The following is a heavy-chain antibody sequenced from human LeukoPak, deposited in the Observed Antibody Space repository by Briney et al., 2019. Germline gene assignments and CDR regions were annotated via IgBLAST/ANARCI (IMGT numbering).Heavy chain of an antibody. CDR1: GFTFSSYA. CDR3: AKVVITMIVVVSPDAFDI. CDR2: ISGSGGST. D-gene: IGHD3-22*01. Sequence: GGSLRLSCAASGFTFSSYAMSWVRQAPGKGLEWVSAISGSGGSTYYADSVKGRFTISRDTSKNTLYLQMNSLRAEDTAVYYCAKVVITMIVVVSPDAFDIWGQGTMVTVSS. V-gene: IGHV3-23*01. J-gene: IGHJ3*02.